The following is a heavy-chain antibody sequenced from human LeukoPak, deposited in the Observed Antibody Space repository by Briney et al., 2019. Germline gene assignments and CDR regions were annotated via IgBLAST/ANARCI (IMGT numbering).Heavy chain of an antibody. CDR3: AKGYNSGGFES. D-gene: IGHD6-19*01. CDR1: GFTFSSYA. V-gene: IGHV3-23*01. J-gene: IGHJ4*02. CDR2: ISDSDGGT. Sequence: GGSLRLSCAASGFTFSSYAMTWVRQAPGKGLEWVSGISDSDGGTYYADSVRGRFTISRDNSKNTVHLQMNSLRAEDTALYYCAKGYNSGGFESWGQGTL.